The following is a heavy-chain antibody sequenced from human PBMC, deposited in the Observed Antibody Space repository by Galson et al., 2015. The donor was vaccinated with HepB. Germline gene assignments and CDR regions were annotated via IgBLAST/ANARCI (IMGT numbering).Heavy chain of an antibody. Sequence: SVKVSCKASGSTFTSYGISWVRQAPGQGLEWMGWISAYNGNTNYAQKLQGRVTMTTDTSTSTAYMELRSLRSDDTAVYYCARDSLEYCSGGSCNYNWFDPWGQGTLVTVSS. J-gene: IGHJ5*02. CDR2: ISAYNGNT. D-gene: IGHD2-15*01. CDR1: GSTFTSYG. CDR3: ARDSLEYCSGGSCNYNWFDP. V-gene: IGHV1-18*04.